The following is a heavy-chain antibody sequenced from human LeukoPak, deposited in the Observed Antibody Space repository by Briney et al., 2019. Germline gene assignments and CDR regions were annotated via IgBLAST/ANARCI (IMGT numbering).Heavy chain of an antibody. CDR1: GGTFSSYA. V-gene: IGHV1-69*04. CDR2: IIPILGIA. CDR3: ARAHLYCSSTSCYTRRGTVDYYGMDV. J-gene: IGHJ6*02. Sequence: PGASVKVSCKASGGTFSSYAISWVRQAPGQGLEWMGRIIPILGIANYAQKFQGRVTITADKSTSTAYMELSSLRSEDTAVYYCARAHLYCSSTSCYTRRGTVDYYGMDVWGQGTTVTVSS. D-gene: IGHD2-2*02.